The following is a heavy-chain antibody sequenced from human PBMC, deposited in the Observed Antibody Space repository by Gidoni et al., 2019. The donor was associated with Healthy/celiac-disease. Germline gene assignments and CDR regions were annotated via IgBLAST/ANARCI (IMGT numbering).Heavy chain of an antibody. D-gene: IGHD3-22*01. V-gene: IGHV3-43D*03. Sequence: EVQLVESGGVVVQPGGSLRLSCAASGFTLDDYAMHWVRKAPGKGLEWVSLISWDGGSTYYADSVKGRFTISRDNSKNSLYLQMNSLRAEDTALYYCAKGPYYYDSSGPDAFDIWGQGTMVTVSS. CDR1: GFTLDDYA. J-gene: IGHJ3*02. CDR2: ISWDGGST. CDR3: AKGPYYYDSSGPDAFDI.